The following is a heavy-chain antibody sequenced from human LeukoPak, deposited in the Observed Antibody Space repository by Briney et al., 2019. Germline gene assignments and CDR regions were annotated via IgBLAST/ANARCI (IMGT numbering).Heavy chain of an antibody. V-gene: IGHV3-7*03. CDR1: RFTLSTYR. Sequence: GGSLRLSCAASRFTLSTYRMTWVRQAPGKGLEWVANIKQDGSEKQYVDSVKGRFAISRDNAKKSLYLQINTLRAEDTAVYYCVRGPHIAATSYWGQGTLVTVSS. J-gene: IGHJ4*02. CDR3: VRGPHIAATSY. CDR2: IKQDGSEK. D-gene: IGHD6-25*01.